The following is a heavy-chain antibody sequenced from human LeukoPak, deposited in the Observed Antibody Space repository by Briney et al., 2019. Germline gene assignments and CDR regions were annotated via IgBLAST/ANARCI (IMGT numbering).Heavy chain of an antibody. J-gene: IGHJ5*02. CDR1: GGTFSSYA. D-gene: IGHD1-1*01. V-gene: IGHV1-69*01. CDR3: AGARYELERQNYNWFDP. Sequence: SVKVSCKASGGTFSSYAISWVRQAPGQGLEWMGGIIPIFGTANYAQKFQGRVTITADESTSTAYMELSSLRSEDTAVYYCAGARYELERQNYNWFDPWGQGTLVTVSS. CDR2: IIPIFGTA.